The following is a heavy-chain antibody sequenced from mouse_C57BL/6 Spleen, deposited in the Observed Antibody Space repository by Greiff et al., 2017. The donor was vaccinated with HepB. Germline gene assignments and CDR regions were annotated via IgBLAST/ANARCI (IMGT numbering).Heavy chain of an antibody. CDR3: AREDLTTVVARYFDV. J-gene: IGHJ1*03. V-gene: IGHV5-4*01. D-gene: IGHD1-1*01. Sequence: DVKLVESGGGLVKPGGSLKLSCAASGFTFSSYAMSWVRQTPEKRLEWVATISDGGSYTYYPDNVKGRFTISRDNAKNNLYLQMSHLKSEDTAMYYCAREDLTTVVARYFDVWGTGTTVTVSS. CDR2: ISDGGSYT. CDR1: GFTFSSYA.